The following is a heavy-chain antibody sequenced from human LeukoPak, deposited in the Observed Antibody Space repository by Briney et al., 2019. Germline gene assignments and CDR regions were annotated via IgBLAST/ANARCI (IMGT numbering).Heavy chain of an antibody. CDR2: IYYSGST. CDR1: GGSISSYY. J-gene: IGHJ4*02. Sequence: PSETLSLTCTVSGGSISSYYWSWIRQPPGKGLEWIGYIYYSGSTNYNPSLKSRVTISVDTSKNQFSLKLSSVTAADTAVYYCAREGSGYYQGSFDYWGQGTLVTVSS. V-gene: IGHV4-59*01. D-gene: IGHD3-22*01. CDR3: AREGSGYYQGSFDY.